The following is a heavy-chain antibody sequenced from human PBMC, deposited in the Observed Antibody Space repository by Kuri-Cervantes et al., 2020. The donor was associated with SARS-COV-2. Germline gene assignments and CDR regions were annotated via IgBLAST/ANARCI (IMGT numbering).Heavy chain of an antibody. CDR1: GGSFSGYY. V-gene: IGHV4-34*01. Sequence: ESLKISCAVYGGSFSGYYWSWIRQPPGKGLEWIGEINHSGSTNYNPSLKSRVTISVDTSKNQFSLKLSSVTAADTAVYYCARGSVGTTVRDIDYWGQGTLVTVSS. CDR2: INHSGST. CDR3: ARGSVGTTVRDIDY. J-gene: IGHJ4*02. D-gene: IGHD1/OR15-1a*01.